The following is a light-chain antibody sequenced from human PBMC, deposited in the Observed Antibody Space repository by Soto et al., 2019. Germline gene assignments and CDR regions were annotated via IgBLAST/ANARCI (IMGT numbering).Light chain of an antibody. CDR2: EVS. CDR3: NSYTSTTPYV. J-gene: IGLJ1*01. Sequence: QSVLTQPASVSGSPGQSIPISCTGTSSDVGGYRYVSWFQHHPGKAPKLIIYEVSNRPSGISDRFSGSKSGNTASLTISGLQAEDEADYYCNSYTSTTPYVFGTGTKVTVL. V-gene: IGLV2-14*01. CDR1: SSDVGGYRY.